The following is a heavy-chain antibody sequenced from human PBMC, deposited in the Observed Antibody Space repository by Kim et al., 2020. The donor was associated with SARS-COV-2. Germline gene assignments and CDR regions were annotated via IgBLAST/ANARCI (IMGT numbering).Heavy chain of an antibody. Sequence: GGSLRLSCAASGFTFSDYYMSWIRQAPGKGLEWVSYIRSSATYIYYADSVKGRFTISRDNAKNSLYLQMNSLGAEDTAVYYCARVQPDTSGYYYGTYYYYAMAVWGQGTTVTVSS. J-gene: IGHJ6*02. CDR2: IRSSATYI. CDR1: GFTFSDYY. CDR3: ARVQPDTSGYYYGTYYYYAMAV. D-gene: IGHD3-22*01. V-gene: IGHV3-11*01.